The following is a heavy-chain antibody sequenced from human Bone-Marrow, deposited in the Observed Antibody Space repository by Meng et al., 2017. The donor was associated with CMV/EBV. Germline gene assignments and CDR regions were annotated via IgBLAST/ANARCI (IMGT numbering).Heavy chain of an antibody. CDR3: AREIAAAPGEGGLDV. Sequence: GESLKISCAASGFAVNNDYMSWVRQAPGKGLEWVSCISSSGTTIYYADSVKGRFTISRDNAKNSLYLQMNSLRAEDTAVYYCAREIAAAPGEGGLDVWGQGTTVTVSS. D-gene: IGHD6-13*01. J-gene: IGHJ6*01. CDR2: ISSSGTTI. CDR1: GFAVNNDY. V-gene: IGHV3-11*04.